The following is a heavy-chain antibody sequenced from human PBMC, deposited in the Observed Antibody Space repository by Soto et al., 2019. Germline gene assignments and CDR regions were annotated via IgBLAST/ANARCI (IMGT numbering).Heavy chain of an antibody. D-gene: IGHD3-10*01. J-gene: IGHJ4*02. CDR1: GYSINSDYY. CDR3: AKKGYYPSGKINFFDS. V-gene: IGHV4-38-2*01. Sequence: SETLSLTCAVSGYSINSDYYWGWIRQPPGKGLEWIGSVDHSGRTYYSPSLRSRLTIFIDTSKNQFSLRLTSVTAADTAMYFCAKKGYYPSGKINFFDSWGTGTLVTVCS. CDR2: VDHSGRT.